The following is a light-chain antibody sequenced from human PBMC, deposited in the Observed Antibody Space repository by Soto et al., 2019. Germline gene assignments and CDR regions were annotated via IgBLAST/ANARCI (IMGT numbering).Light chain of an antibody. CDR3: MQGTHWPMA. V-gene: IGKV2-30*01. J-gene: IGKJ1*01. Sequence: IVMTQYPLSPHVTLGQPASISCRSSQSLLYSDGNIYATWLQQRPGQSPRRLVYKGSNRSATGPDRCCARGAVSDVTLKIIRMQAEEDLVVYCMQGTHWPMAFGQGTKVDIK. CDR2: KGS. CDR1: QSLLYSDGNIY.